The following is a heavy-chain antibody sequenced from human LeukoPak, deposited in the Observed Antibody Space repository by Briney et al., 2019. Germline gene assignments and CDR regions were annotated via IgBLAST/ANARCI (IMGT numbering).Heavy chain of an antibody. V-gene: IGHV1-8*01. Sequence: ASVKVCSKASGYTFTSYDINWVRPATGLCPEWMGWTNPNSGNTGYAQKFQGRVTMTRNTSISTAYMELSSLRSEDTAVYYCARGVRYDILTGYYGRELTMDVWGQGTTVTVSS. J-gene: IGHJ6*02. CDR3: ARGVRYDILTGYYGRELTMDV. CDR2: TNPNSGNT. D-gene: IGHD3-9*01. CDR1: GYTFTSYD.